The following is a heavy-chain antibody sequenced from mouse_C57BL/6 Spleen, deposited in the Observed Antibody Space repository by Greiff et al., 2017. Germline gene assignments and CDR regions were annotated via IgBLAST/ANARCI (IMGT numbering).Heavy chain of an antibody. Sequence: VQLQQPGAELVKPGASVKMSCKASGYTFTSYWITWVKQRPGQGLEWIGDIYPGSGSTNYNEKFKSKATLTVDTSSSTAYMQLSSLTSEDSAVYYCARRGPQLKYYAMDYCGQGTSVTVSS. CDR3: ARRGPQLKYYAMDY. J-gene: IGHJ4*01. CDR2: IYPGSGST. CDR1: GYTFTSYW. V-gene: IGHV1-55*01. D-gene: IGHD3-2*02.